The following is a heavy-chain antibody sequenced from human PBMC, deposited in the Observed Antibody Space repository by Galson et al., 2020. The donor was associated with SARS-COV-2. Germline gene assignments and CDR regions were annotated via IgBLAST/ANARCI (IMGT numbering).Heavy chain of an antibody. CDR2: VYTNGNT. V-gene: IGHV4-4*07. J-gene: IGHJ4*02. CDR1: GDSIGSYY. CDR3: ARDLHNRASLYFDY. D-gene: IGHD2-21*01. Sequence: ASETLSLTCTVSGDSIGSYYWNWIRQPAGKGLEWIGRVYTNGNTIYNPSLKSRVSMSVDASKSQFSLKLRSVTDADTAVYYCARDLHNRASLYFDYWGQGILVTVS.